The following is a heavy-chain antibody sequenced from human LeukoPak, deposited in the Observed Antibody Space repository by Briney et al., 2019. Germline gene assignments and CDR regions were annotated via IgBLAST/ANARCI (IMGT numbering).Heavy chain of an antibody. Sequence: SETLSLTCAVYGGSFSGYYWSWIRQPPGKGLEWIGEINHSGSTNYNPSLKSRVTISVDTSKNQFSLKLSSVTAADTAVYYCARVPRSEWLLGHYYYYYGMDVWGQGTTVTVPS. CDR1: GGSFSGYY. D-gene: IGHD3-3*01. V-gene: IGHV4-34*01. CDR3: ARVPRSEWLLGHYYYYYGMDV. CDR2: INHSGST. J-gene: IGHJ6*02.